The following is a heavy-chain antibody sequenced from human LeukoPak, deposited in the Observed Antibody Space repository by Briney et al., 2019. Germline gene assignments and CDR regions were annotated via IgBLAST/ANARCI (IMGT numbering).Heavy chain of an antibody. CDR1: GGSFSGYY. V-gene: IGHV4-34*01. J-gene: IGHJ5*02. CDR2: INHSGST. Sequence: SETLSLTCAVYGGSFSGYYWSWIREPPGKGLEWIGEINHSGSTNSNPSLNSRVTISVDTSKNQFSLKLSSVTAADTAVYYCASDHYRNSSGWPAGFDPWGQGTLVTVSS. D-gene: IGHD6-19*01. CDR3: ASDHYRNSSGWPAGFDP.